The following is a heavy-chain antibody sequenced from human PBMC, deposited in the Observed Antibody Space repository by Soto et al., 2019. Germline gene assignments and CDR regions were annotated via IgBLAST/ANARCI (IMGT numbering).Heavy chain of an antibody. CDR3: ARVSFRDYDFWSGYYTAYYYYYMDV. D-gene: IGHD3-3*01. V-gene: IGHV4-59*01. CDR1: GGSISSYY. Sequence: SETLSLTCTVSGGSISSYYWSWIRQRPGKGLEWIGYIYYSGSTNYNPSLKSRVTISVDTSKNQFSLKLSSVAAADTAVYYCARVSFRDYDFWSGYYTAYYYYYMDVWGKGTTVTVSS. J-gene: IGHJ6*03. CDR2: IYYSGST.